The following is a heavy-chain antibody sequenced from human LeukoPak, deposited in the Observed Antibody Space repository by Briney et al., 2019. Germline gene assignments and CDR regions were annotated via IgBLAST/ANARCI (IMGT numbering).Heavy chain of an antibody. V-gene: IGHV1-69*06. D-gene: IGHD6-13*01. CDR3: ASSKGSSWYGSFDY. CDR2: IIPIFGTA. Sequence: SVKVSCKASGGTFSSYAISWVRQAPGQGLEWMGGIIPIFGTANYAQKFQGRVTITADKSTSTAYMELSSLRSEDTAVYYCASSKGSSWYGSFDYWGQGTLVTVSS. J-gene: IGHJ4*02. CDR1: GGTFSSYA.